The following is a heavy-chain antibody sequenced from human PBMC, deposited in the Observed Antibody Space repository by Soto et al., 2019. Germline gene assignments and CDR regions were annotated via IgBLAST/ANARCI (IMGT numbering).Heavy chain of an antibody. CDR2: IHHSGSI. D-gene: IGHD2-21*02. CDR3: AREDDRGDSLDV. Sequence: QVQLQQSGPGLVKPSQTLSLTCNVSGDSISSDYYHWTWIRQSTGKGLEWIGYIHHSGSILYNPSLNSRVTISVDTSKNQLALHLTSVTAADTAVYFCAREDDRGDSLDVWGQGTTVTVAS. J-gene: IGHJ6*02. CDR1: GDSISSDYYH. V-gene: IGHV4-30-4*08.